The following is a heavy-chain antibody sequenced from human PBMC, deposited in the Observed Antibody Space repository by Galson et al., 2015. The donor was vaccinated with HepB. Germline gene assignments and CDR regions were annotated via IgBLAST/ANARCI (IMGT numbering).Heavy chain of an antibody. CDR3: AKKVPAHKFVC. CDR2: ISFTGGST. J-gene: IGHJ4*02. V-gene: IGHV3-23*01. D-gene: IGHD2-2*01. Sequence: SLRLSCAASGFTLSAYAMSWVRRAPGKGLEWVSSISFTGGSTRYADSVKGRFTISRDSSKNTLYLQMHSLRADDTAVYYCAKKVPAHKFVCWGQGTLVTVSS. CDR1: GFTLSAYA.